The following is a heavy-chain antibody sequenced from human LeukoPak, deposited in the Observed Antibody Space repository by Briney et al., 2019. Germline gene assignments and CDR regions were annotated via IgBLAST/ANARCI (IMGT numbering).Heavy chain of an antibody. CDR3: ARVVTMVRGVIIGHNWFDP. D-gene: IGHD3-10*01. V-gene: IGHV1-2*02. Sequence: ASVKVSCKASGYTFTGYYMHWVRQAPGQGLEWMGWINPNSGGTNYAQKFQGRVTMTRGTSISTAYMELSRLRSDDTAVYYCARVVTMVRGVIIGHNWFDPWGQGTLVTVSS. J-gene: IGHJ5*02. CDR1: GYTFTGYY. CDR2: INPNSGGT.